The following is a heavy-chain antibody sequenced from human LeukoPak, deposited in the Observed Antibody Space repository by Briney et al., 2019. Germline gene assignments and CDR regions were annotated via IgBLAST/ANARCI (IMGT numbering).Heavy chain of an antibody. CDR2: ISYDGSNK. D-gene: IGHD6-19*01. CDR3: AKDFAGAVADL. J-gene: IGHJ4*02. Sequence: GRSLRLSCAASRFTFSSYGMHWVRQAPGKGLEWVAVISYDGSNKYYADSVKGRFTISRDNSKNTLYLQMNSLRAEDTAVYYCAKDFAGAVADLWGQGTLVTVSS. CDR1: RFTFSSYG. V-gene: IGHV3-30*18.